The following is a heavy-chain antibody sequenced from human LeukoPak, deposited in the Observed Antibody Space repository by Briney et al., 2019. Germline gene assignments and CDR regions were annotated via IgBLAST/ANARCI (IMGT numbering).Heavy chain of an antibody. CDR1: GFTFSTYA. Sequence: GGSLRLSCAASGFTFSTYAMSWVRQAPGKGLEWVSAINSGGSTYYADSLKGRFTISRDNSKDTLYLQMNSLRADDTAVYYCAKDWPSEWQQLPDYDAFDIWGQGTMVTVSS. CDR3: AKDWPSEWQQLPDYDAFDI. J-gene: IGHJ3*02. CDR2: INSGGST. V-gene: IGHV3-23*01. D-gene: IGHD6-13*01.